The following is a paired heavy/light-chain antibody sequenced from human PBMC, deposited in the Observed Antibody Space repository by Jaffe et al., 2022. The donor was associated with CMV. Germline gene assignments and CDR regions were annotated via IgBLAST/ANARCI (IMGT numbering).Heavy chain of an antibody. D-gene: IGHD5-12*01. CDR2: LYYSGDT. V-gene: IGHV4-59*08. CDR1: GVSVSDFH. J-gene: IGHJ4*02. CDR3: AGYTVGAGGRGY. Sequence: QVLVQQSGPGLVKPLETLSLICSFSGVSVSDFHWSWIRQPPGKGLEWIGQLYYSGDTTYNPTLKSRVTISVDTSKNQFYLQLTSVTAADTAVYYCAGYTVGAGGRGYWGRGVLVTVSS.
Light chain of an antibody. CDR1: QGLNDW. J-gene: IGKJ1*01. CDR2: KAS. V-gene: IGKV1-5*03. CDR3: QHYKGSSWT. Sequence: DIQMTQSPSTLSASVGDRVTITCRASQGLNDWLAWFQQKPGKAPKLLIYKASNLESGVPSRFSGSGSGTEFTLTISSMQPDDFATYYCQHYKGSSWTFGQGTKVDIK.